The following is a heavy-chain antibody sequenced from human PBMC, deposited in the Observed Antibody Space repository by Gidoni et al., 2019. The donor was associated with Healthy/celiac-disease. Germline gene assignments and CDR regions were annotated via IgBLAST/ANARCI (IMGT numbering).Heavy chain of an antibody. V-gene: IGHV3-30*18. CDR1: GFTFSSYG. Sequence: QVQLVESGVGVVQPGRSLRLSCAASGFTFSSYGMHWVRQAPGKGLEWVAVISYDGSNKYYADSVKGRFTISRDNSKNTLYLQMNSLRAEDTAVYYCAKDRWGDTAMATYYYYYGMDVWGQGTTVTVSS. CDR2: ISYDGSNK. D-gene: IGHD5-18*01. J-gene: IGHJ6*02. CDR3: AKDRWGDTAMATYYYYYGMDV.